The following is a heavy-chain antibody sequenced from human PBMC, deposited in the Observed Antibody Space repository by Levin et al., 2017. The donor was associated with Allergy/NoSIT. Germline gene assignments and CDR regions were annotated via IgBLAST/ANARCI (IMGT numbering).Heavy chain of an antibody. Sequence: KVSCKGSGYSFTSYWIGWVRQMPGKGLEWMGIIYPGDSDTRYSPSFQGQVTISADKSISTAYLQWSSLKASDTAMYYCARRGAYCGGDCYSGVVYWGQGTLVTVSS. CDR1: GYSFTSYW. D-gene: IGHD2-21*02. CDR2: IYPGDSDT. CDR3: ARRGAYCGGDCYSGVVY. V-gene: IGHV5-51*01. J-gene: IGHJ4*02.